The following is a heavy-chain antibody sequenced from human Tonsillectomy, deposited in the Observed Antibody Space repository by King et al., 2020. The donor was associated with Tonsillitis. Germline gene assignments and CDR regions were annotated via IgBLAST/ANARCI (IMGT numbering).Heavy chain of an antibody. V-gene: IGHV4-39*01. D-gene: IGHD4-17*01. J-gene: IGHJ5*02. Sequence: QLQESGPGLVKPSETLSLTCTVSGASISSSDYYWGWIRQPPGQGLEWIGNIYFIESTYYNPSLKSRVTISVETSKNQFSLKLNSVTAADTAVYFCASTTLDYGDFWFDPWGQGTLVTVSS. CDR3: ASTTLDYGDFWFDP. CDR1: GASISSSDYY. CDR2: IYFIEST.